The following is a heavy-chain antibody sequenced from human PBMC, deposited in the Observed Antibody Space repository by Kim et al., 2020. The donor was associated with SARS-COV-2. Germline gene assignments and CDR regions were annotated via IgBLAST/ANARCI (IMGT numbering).Heavy chain of an antibody. V-gene: IGHV4-34*01. CDR3: AIEAKGYHIGGMDV. CDR1: GRSFSGYY. D-gene: IGHD2-21*01. Sequence: SETLSLTCAVYGRSFSGYYWSWIRQPPGKGLEWIGEINHSGSTNYNPSLKSRVTISVDTSKNQFSLKLSSVTAADTAVYYCAIEAKGYHIGGMDVWGQGTTVTVSS. CDR2: INHSGST. J-gene: IGHJ6*02.